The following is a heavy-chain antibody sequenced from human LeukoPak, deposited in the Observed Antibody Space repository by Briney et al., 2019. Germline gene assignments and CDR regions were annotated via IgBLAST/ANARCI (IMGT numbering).Heavy chain of an antibody. CDR3: ARDYYDSSGFGAFDI. CDR2: INPNSGGT. D-gene: IGHD3-22*01. Sequence: GASVKVSCKASGYTFTGYYMHWVRQAPGQGLEWIGWINPNSGGTSYAQKFQGRVTMTRDTSISTAYMELSRLRSDDTAVYYCARDYYDSSGFGAFDIWGQGTMVTVSS. CDR1: GYTFTGYY. J-gene: IGHJ3*02. V-gene: IGHV1-2*02.